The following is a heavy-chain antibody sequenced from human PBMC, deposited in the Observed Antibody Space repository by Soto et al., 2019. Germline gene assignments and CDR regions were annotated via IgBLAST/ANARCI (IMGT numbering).Heavy chain of an antibody. CDR1: GFTFNSYS. V-gene: IGHV3-21*01. J-gene: IGHJ4*02. CDR2: ISSSSRYI. CDR3: AGASSSGTYYFDY. Sequence: EVQLVESGGGLVKPGGSLRLSCAASGFTFNSYSMNWVRQAPGRGLEWVSSISSSSRYIYYADSLKGRFTFSRDNAKNSLYLQMNSLRAVDTAVYYCAGASSSGTYYFDYWGQGTLVTVSS. D-gene: IGHD5-18*01.